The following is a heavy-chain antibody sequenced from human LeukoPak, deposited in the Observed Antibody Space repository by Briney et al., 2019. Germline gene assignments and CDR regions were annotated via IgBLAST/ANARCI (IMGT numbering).Heavy chain of an antibody. V-gene: IGHV3-9*01. D-gene: IGHD5-24*01. Sequence: PGRSLRLSCAASGFTFDDYAMHWVRQAPGKGLEWVSGISWNSGSIGYADSVKGRFTISRDNAKNSLYLQMNSLRAEDTALYYCAKEVGDGYKEDPFDYWGQGTLVTVSS. CDR1: GFTFDDYA. J-gene: IGHJ4*02. CDR3: AKEVGDGYKEDPFDY. CDR2: ISWNSGSI.